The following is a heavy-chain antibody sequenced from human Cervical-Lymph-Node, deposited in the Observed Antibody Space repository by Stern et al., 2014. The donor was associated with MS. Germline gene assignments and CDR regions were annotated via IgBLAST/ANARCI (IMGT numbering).Heavy chain of an antibody. Sequence: QLQLQESGPGLVKPSQTLSLTCTVSGGSISSGSYYWSWIRQPAGKALEWIGRIYTSGSTNYNPSLQSRVPISVETSKNQFSRKRSSVTAADTAVYYCARDCRLRYFDNYGMDVWGQGTTVTVSS. CDR3: ARDCRLRYFDNYGMDV. CDR1: GGSISSGSYY. V-gene: IGHV4-61*02. D-gene: IGHD3-9*01. CDR2: IYTSGST. J-gene: IGHJ6*02.